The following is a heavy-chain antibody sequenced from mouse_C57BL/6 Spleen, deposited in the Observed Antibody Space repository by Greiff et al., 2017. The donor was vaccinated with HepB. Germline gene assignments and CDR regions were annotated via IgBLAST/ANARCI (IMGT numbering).Heavy chain of an antibody. CDR3: ARHYYGSSWYFDV. CDR2: IWSDGST. CDR1: GFSLTSYG. J-gene: IGHJ1*03. Sequence: VKLMESGPGLVAPSQSLSITCTVSGFSLTSYGVHWVRQPPGKGLEWLVVIWSDGSTTYNSALKSRLSISKDNSKSQVVLKMNSLQTDDTAMYYCARHYYGSSWYFDVWGTGTTVTVSS. D-gene: IGHD1-1*01. V-gene: IGHV2-6-1*01.